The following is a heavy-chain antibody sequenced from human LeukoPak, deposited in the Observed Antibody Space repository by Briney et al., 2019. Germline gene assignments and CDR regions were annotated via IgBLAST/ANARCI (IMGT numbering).Heavy chain of an antibody. CDR2: IKQDGSEK. CDR3: ARYKLLSTTFDY. Sequence: GSLRLSCAASGFTFSNYWMNWVRQAPGKGLEWVANIKQDGSEKYYVDSVKGRFTISRDNAKNSLYLQTNSLRAEDTAVYYCARYKLLSTTFDYWGQGTLVTVSS. J-gene: IGHJ4*02. D-gene: IGHD3-10*01. V-gene: IGHV3-7*01. CDR1: GFTFSNYW.